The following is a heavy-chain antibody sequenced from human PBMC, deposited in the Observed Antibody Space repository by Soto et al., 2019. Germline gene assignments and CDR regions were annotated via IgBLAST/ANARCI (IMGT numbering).Heavy chain of an antibody. Sequence: VASVKVSCKASGGTFSSFAISWVRQAPGQGLEWMARIIPIFDTANYAQKFQGRVTITADESTSTAYMELSSLRSEDTAVYYCVGYYYNTRGYYYDYWGQGTLVTVSS. CDR3: VGYYYNTRGYYYDY. CDR2: IIPIFDTA. CDR1: GGTFSSFA. D-gene: IGHD3-22*01. J-gene: IGHJ4*02. V-gene: IGHV1-69*13.